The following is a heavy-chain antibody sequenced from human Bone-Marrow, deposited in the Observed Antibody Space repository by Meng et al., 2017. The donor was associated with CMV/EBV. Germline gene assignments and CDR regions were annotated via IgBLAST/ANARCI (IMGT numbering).Heavy chain of an antibody. CDR3: ARDLRIQLWFGYYYGMDV. V-gene: IGHV3-11*04. Sequence: GGSLRLSCAASGFTFSDYYMSWIRQAPGKGLEWVSYISSRDTTIYYADSVKGRFTISRDNAKNSLYLQMNSLRAEDTAVYYCARDLRIQLWFGYYYGMDVWGQGTTVTVSS. D-gene: IGHD5-18*01. CDR2: ISSRDTTI. CDR1: GFTFSDYY. J-gene: IGHJ6*02.